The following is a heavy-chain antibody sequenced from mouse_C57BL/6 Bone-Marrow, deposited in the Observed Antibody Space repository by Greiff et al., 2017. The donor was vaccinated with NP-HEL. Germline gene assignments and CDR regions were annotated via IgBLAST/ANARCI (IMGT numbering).Heavy chain of an antibody. D-gene: IGHD1-1*01. CDR2: IYPGSGST. Sequence: QVQLQQPGAELVKPGASVKMSCKASGYTFTSYWITWVKQRPGQGLEWIGDIYPGSGSTNYNEKFKSKATLTVDTSSSTAYMQLSSLTSEDSAVYYCASYYGSSFRAMDYWGQGTSVTVSS. CDR3: ASYYGSSFRAMDY. V-gene: IGHV1-55*01. J-gene: IGHJ4*01. CDR1: GYTFTSYW.